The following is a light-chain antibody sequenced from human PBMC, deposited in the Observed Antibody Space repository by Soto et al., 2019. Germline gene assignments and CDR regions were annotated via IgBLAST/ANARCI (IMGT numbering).Light chain of an antibody. Sequence: DVVMTQSPLSLPVTLGQPASISCRSSQSLVHSDGNTYLNWFQQRPGQSPRRLIYKVSNRDSGVPDRFSGSGSGTDFTLKISRVEAEDVGVYYCVQTMLRPWTFVQGTKVDI. CDR2: KVS. J-gene: IGKJ1*01. CDR3: VQTMLRPWT. V-gene: IGKV2-30*02. CDR1: QSLVHSDGNTY.